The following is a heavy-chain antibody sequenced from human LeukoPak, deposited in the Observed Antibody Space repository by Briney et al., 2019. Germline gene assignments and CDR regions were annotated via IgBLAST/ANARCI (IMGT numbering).Heavy chain of an antibody. CDR1: GGSISSGNYY. CDR3: ARDSTVTAGIDC. V-gene: IGHV4-31*03. D-gene: IGHD4-17*01. J-gene: IGHJ4*02. CDR2: IYFSGST. Sequence: TLSLTCTVSGGSISSGNYYWSWIRQHPVKGLEWIGYIYFSGSTYYNPSLKSRVTISVDTSMNQFSLKLSSVTAADTAVYYCARDSTVTAGIDCWGQGTLVTVSS.